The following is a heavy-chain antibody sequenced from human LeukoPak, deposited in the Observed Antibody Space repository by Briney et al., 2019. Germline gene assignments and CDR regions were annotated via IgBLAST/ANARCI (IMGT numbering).Heavy chain of an antibody. CDR3: ARGGTSPFLDY. V-gene: IGHV1-46*01. D-gene: IGHD1-1*01. J-gene: IGHJ4*02. Sequence: WASVKVSCKASGYTFTSYYMHWVRPAPGQGLEWMGIINPSGGSTSYAQKFQGRVTMTRDTSTSTVYMELSSLRYEDTAVYYCARGGTSPFLDYWGQGTLVTVSS. CDR2: INPSGGST. CDR1: GYTFTSYY.